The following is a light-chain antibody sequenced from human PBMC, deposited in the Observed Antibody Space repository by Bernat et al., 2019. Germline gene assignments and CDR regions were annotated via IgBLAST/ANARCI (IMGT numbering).Light chain of an antibody. CDR1: QSVSSSY. CDR2: GTS. CDR3: QQYDNSPPAYT. V-gene: IGKV3-20*01. Sequence: EIVLTQSPGTLSLSPGETATLSCRASQSVSSSYLAWYQQKPGQAPRLLIYGTSSRATGIPDRFSGSVSGTDFPLTISRLEPEDFAVYYCQQYDNSPPAYTFGEGTKLEI. J-gene: IGKJ2*01.